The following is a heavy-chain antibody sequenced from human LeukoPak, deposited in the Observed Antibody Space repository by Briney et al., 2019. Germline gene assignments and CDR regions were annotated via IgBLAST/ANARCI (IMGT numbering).Heavy chain of an antibody. CDR2: ISGSGTGT. V-gene: IGHV3-23*01. J-gene: IGHJ3*02. CDR3: AKSGSQFFGVFNDVFDM. Sequence: PGGSLRLSCAASGFTFNNYVMSWVRQAPGKGLEWVSDISGSGTGTYYADSVKGRFTISRDNSKNTLYLQMNSLRAEDTAVYYCAKSGSQFFGVFNDVFDMWGQGTMVTVSS. D-gene: IGHD3-3*01. CDR1: GFTFNNYV.